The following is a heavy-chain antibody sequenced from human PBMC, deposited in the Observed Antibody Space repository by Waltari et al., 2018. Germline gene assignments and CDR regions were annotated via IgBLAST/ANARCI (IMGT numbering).Heavy chain of an antibody. CDR2: IRHPGNT. CDR1: GASFTSYY. V-gene: IGHV4-34*01. Sequence: QVQLQQWGAGLLKPSETLSLTCSVSGASFTSYYWAWVRHVPGKGLAWIGQIRHPGNTNYNPSLQSRVAISIDTSRNQFSLTVFSVTAADTGLYFCTRGGNYDFWSHRPHVDPWGQGTQVTVSS. J-gene: IGHJ5*02. CDR3: TRGGNYDFWSHRPHVDP. D-gene: IGHD3-3*01.